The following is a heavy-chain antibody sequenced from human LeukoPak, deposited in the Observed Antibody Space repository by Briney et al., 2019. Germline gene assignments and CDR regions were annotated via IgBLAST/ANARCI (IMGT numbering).Heavy chain of an antibody. D-gene: IGHD6-19*01. J-gene: IGHJ4*02. V-gene: IGHV1-18*01. CDR1: GYTFTSYG. Sequence: GASVKVSCKASGYTFTSYGISWVRQAPGQGLEWMGWISAYNGNTNYAQKLQGRVTMTTDTSTSTAYMELRSLRSDDTAVYYCARRRIGSSSYSSGWWWFGYWGQGTLVTVSS. CDR2: ISAYNGNT. CDR3: ARRRIGSSSYSSGWWWFGY.